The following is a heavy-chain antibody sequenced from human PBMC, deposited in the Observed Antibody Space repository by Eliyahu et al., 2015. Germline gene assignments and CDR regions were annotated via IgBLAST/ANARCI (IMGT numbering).Heavy chain of an antibody. J-gene: IGHJ4*02. Sequence: VVGGSLSGYYWNWIRQPPGKGLEWIGEVNHSGDTSYRPSLKTRVAMSVDTSRRQVSLRLMSVTAADTAVYYCARDGGYFDYWGPGILVTVSS. D-gene: IGHD3-22*01. CDR3: ARDGGYFDY. CDR2: VNHSGDT. V-gene: IGHV4-34*10. CDR1: GGSLSGYY.